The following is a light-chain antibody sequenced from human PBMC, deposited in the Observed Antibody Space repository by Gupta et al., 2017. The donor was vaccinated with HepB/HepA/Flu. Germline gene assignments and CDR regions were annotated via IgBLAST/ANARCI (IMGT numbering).Light chain of an antibody. J-gene: IGKJ2*01. CDR2: LGS. CDR3: RQTLQSLYT. CDR1: QSLLHSNGYNY. Sequence: DIVMTQSPLSLAVTPGEPASISCRSSQSLLHSNGYNYLDWYLQKPGQTPQLLIYLGSNRASGVPDRFSGSGSGTDFTLKISRVEAEDVGVYYFRQTLQSLYTFGQGTKLEIK. V-gene: IGKV2-28*01.